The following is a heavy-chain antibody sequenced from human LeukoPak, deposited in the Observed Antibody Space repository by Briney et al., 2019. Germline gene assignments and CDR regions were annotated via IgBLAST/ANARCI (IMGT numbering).Heavy chain of an antibody. CDR1: GFTFSSYA. CDR3: AKEPQYYYDSSGYFDY. CDR2: ISDSGGST. V-gene: IGHV3-23*01. D-gene: IGHD3-22*01. Sequence: GGSLRLSCAASGFTFSSYAMSWVRQAPGKGLEWVSAISDSGGSTYYADSVKGRFTISRDNSKNTLYLQMNSLRAEDTAVYYCAKEPQYYYDSSGYFDYWGQGTLVTVSS. J-gene: IGHJ4*02.